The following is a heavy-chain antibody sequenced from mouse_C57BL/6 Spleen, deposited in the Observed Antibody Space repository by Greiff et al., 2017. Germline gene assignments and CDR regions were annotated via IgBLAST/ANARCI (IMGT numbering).Heavy chain of an antibody. Sequence: QVQLKQPGAELVMPGASVKLSCKASGYTFTSYWMHWVKQRPGQGLEWIGEIDPSDSYTNYNQKFKGKSTLTVDKSSSTAYMQLSSLTSEDSAVYYCAITTVVDGYFDVWGTGTTVTVSS. CDR3: AITTVVDGYFDV. V-gene: IGHV1-69*01. D-gene: IGHD1-1*01. CDR2: IDPSDSYT. J-gene: IGHJ1*03. CDR1: GYTFTSYW.